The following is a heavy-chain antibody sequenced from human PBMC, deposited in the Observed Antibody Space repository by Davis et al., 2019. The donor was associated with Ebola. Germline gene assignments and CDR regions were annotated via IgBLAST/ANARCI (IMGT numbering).Heavy chain of an antibody. J-gene: IGHJ4*02. D-gene: IGHD3-10*01. CDR3: ARDGYYYGSGSYSLSLDY. CDR1: GYTFTSYA. Sequence: SVKVSCKASGYTFTSYAMHWVRQAPGQGLEWMGRIIPILGIANYAQKFQGRVTITADKSTSTAYMELSSLGSEDTAVYYCARDGYYYGSGSYSLSLDYWGQGTLVTVSS. V-gene: IGHV1-69*04. CDR2: IIPILGIA.